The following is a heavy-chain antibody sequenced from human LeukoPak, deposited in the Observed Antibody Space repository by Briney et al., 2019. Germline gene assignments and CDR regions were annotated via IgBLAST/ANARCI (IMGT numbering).Heavy chain of an antibody. CDR3: AITGGGWYLSDFDY. CDR1: GFTFSSNA. D-gene: IGHD6-19*01. CDR2: ISGSGGST. Sequence: GGSLRLSCAASGFTFSSNAMSWVRQAPGKGLEWVSAISGSGGSTYYADSVKGRFTISRDNSKNTLYLQMNSLRAEDTAVYYCAITGGGWYLSDFDYWGQGTLVTVSS. J-gene: IGHJ4*02. V-gene: IGHV3-23*01.